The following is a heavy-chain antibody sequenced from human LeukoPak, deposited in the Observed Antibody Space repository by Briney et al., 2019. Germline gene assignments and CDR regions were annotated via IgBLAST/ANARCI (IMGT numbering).Heavy chain of an antibody. J-gene: IGHJ4*02. D-gene: IGHD6-13*01. Sequence: SETLSLTCGVDGGSFSGYYRNWIRQPPGKGLEWIGEINHSGSTNYNPSLKRRVTISVDTSQNQFSVRLSSVTAADTAVYYCARGRYLTTGGGAAAGFLDYWGQGTLVTVSS. CDR2: INHSGST. CDR1: GGSFSGYY. CDR3: ARGRYLTTGGGAAAGFLDY. V-gene: IGHV4-34*01.